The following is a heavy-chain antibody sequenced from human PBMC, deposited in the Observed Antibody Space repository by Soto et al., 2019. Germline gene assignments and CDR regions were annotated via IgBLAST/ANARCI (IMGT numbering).Heavy chain of an antibody. D-gene: IGHD3-3*01. CDR2: IYQSGST. Sequence: QLQLQESGSGLVKPSQTLSLTCAVSGVSISSDGYSWSWIRQPPGKGLEWIGFIYQSGSTYYNPSLKSRGTMSVDRSKNQFSLKVTSVTAADTAVYYCARAYYDFWTSYHYGMDVWGQGTTVTVSS. J-gene: IGHJ6*02. CDR1: GVSISSDGYS. V-gene: IGHV4-30-2*01. CDR3: ARAYYDFWTSYHYGMDV.